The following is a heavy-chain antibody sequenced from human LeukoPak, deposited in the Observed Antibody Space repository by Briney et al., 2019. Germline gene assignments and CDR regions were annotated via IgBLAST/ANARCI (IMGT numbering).Heavy chain of an antibody. CDR1: GGTFSSYA. Sequence: SVKVSCKASGGTFSSYAISWVRQAPGQGLEWMGRIIPILGIANYAQKFQGRVTITADKSTSTAYMELSSLRSEDTAVYYCARDSSLRCGGDCYNFDYWGQGTLVTVSS. J-gene: IGHJ4*02. V-gene: IGHV1-69*04. CDR2: IIPILGIA. D-gene: IGHD2-21*02. CDR3: ARDSSLRCGGDCYNFDY.